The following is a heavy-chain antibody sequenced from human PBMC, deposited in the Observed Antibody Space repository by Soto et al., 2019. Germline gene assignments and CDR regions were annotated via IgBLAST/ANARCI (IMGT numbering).Heavy chain of an antibody. Sequence: GGSLKLSCAASGFTFSSYWMSWVRQAPGKGLEWVANIKQDGSEKYYVDSVKGRFTISRDNAKNSLYLQMNSLRAEDTAVYYCARDLFIVVVPAAMGFDYWGQGPLVTVSS. V-gene: IGHV3-7*01. CDR2: IKQDGSEK. J-gene: IGHJ4*02. CDR1: GFTFSSYW. D-gene: IGHD2-2*01. CDR3: ARDLFIVVVPAAMGFDY.